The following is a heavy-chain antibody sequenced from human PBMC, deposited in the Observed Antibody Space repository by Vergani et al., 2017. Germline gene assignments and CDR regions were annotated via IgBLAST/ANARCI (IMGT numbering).Heavy chain of an antibody. V-gene: IGHV4-34*01. CDR1: GGSFSGYY. CDR2: INHSGST. D-gene: IGHD3-3*01. Sequence: QVQLQQWGAGLLKPSETLSLTCAVYGGSFSGYYWSWIRQPPGKGLEWIGEINHSGSTNYNPSLKSRVTISVDTSKNQFSLKLSSVTAADTAVYYCARGPGIRVLEWLSRHHYMDVWGKGTTVTVSS. CDR3: ARGPGIRVLEWLSRHHYMDV. J-gene: IGHJ6*03.